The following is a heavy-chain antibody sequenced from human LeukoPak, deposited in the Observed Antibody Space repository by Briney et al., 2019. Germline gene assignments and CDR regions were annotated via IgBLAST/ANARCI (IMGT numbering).Heavy chain of an antibody. J-gene: IGHJ2*01. CDR2: IIPIFGTA. CDR3: AREGNYYGSGSYYNVVNWYFDL. Sequence: SVKVSCKASGYTFTSYGISWVRQAPGQGLEWMGGIIPIFGTANYAQKFQGRVTITTDESTSTAYMELSSLRSEDTAVYYCAREGNYYGSGSYYNVVNWYFDLWGRGTLVTVSS. CDR1: GYTFTSYG. D-gene: IGHD3-10*01. V-gene: IGHV1-69*05.